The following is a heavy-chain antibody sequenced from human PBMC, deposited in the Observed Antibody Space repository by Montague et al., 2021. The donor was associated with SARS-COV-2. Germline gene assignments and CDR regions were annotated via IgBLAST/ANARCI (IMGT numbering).Heavy chain of an antibody. CDR1: GGSFSPYY. CDR2: ISQGGNT. CDR3: ARLGDGIVPSPILGLGPYYSFYYMDV. Sequence: SETLSLTCAVSGGSFSPYYWSWIRQPPGKGLEWIGKISQGGNTKYSPSLQSRVSISLDTSRNQFSLKVSSVTAADTAIYYCARLGDGIVPSPILGLGPYYSFYYMDVWGKGTTVTVSS. D-gene: IGHD2-2*02. V-gene: IGHV4-34*01. J-gene: IGHJ6*03.